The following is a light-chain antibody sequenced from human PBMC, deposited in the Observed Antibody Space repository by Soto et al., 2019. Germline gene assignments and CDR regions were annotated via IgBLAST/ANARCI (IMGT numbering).Light chain of an antibody. CDR3: SSNAGSNNWV. J-gene: IGLJ2*01. V-gene: IGLV2-8*01. Sequence: QSALTQPPSASGTPGQSVTIPCTGTSSDVGDYNYVSWYQQHPGKAPKLMIYEDSRRPSGVPDLFSGSKSGNTASLTVSGLQAEDEADYFCSSNAGSNNWVFGGGTKVTVL. CDR2: EDS. CDR1: SSDVGDYNY.